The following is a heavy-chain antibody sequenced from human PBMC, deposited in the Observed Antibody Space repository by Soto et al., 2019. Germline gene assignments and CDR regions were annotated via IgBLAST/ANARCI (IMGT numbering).Heavy chain of an antibody. CDR2: INHSGST. D-gene: IGHD1-1*01. CDR3: ARSPRSISTGGIDF. Sequence: SETLSLTCAVYGGSFSGYDWTWIRQPPGTGLEWIGEINHSGSTNYNPSLKSRVTISVDKSKNHFSLKVSSVTAADTAVYFCARSPRSISTGGIDFWGQGILVTVSS. CDR1: GGSFSGYD. V-gene: IGHV4-34*01. J-gene: IGHJ4*01.